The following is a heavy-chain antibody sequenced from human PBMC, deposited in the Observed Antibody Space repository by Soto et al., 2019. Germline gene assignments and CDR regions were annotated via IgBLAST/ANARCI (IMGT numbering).Heavy chain of an antibody. V-gene: IGHV4-39*01. J-gene: IGHJ4*02. CDR1: GGSIGTTTYY. Sequence: SETLSLTCTVSGGSIGTTTYYWDWIRQPPGKGLEWIGTIYYGGSTNYNPSLKSRVTISVDTPKNQFSLKLSSVTAADTAVYYCAKNWNWGSLVHWGQGTLVTVSS. D-gene: IGHD7-27*01. CDR2: IYYGGST. CDR3: AKNWNWGSLVH.